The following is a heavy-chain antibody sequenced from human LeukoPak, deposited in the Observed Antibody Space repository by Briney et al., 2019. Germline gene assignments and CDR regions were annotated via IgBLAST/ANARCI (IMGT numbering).Heavy chain of an antibody. Sequence: PSQTLSLTCAVSVGSIGSGCYSWSWIRQPPGKGLEWIGYIYHSGSTYYNPSLKSRVTISVDRSKNQFSLKLSSVTAADTAVYYCARAQDYGDYREGFDPWGQGTLVTVSS. J-gene: IGHJ5*02. D-gene: IGHD4-17*01. CDR3: ARAQDYGDYREGFDP. V-gene: IGHV4-30-2*01. CDR2: IYHSGST. CDR1: VGSIGSGCYS.